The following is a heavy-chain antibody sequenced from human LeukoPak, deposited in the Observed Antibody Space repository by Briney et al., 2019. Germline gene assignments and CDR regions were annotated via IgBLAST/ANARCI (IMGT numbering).Heavy chain of an antibody. D-gene: IGHD3-22*01. CDR1: GGSISSYY. V-gene: IGHV4-59*01. Sequence: SETLSLTCTVSGGSISSYYWNWIRQPPGKGLEWIGYIYYSGSTNYNPSLKSRVTISVHTSKNQFSLKLRSVTAADTAIYYCAKDGGATMIIVVNYFDCWGQGTLVTVSS. J-gene: IGHJ4*02. CDR2: IYYSGST. CDR3: AKDGGATMIIVVNYFDC.